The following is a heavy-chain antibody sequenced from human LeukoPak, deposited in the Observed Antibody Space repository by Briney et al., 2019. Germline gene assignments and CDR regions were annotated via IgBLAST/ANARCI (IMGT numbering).Heavy chain of an antibody. CDR1: GGTFSSYA. Sequence: GASVKVSCKASGGTFSSYAISWVRQAPGQGLEWMGGIIPIFGTANYAQKFQGRDTITADESTSTAYMELSSLRSEDTAVYYCARVQSPPTNWFDPWGQGTLVTVSS. V-gene: IGHV1-69*01. D-gene: IGHD5-24*01. CDR3: ARVQSPPTNWFDP. CDR2: IIPIFGTA. J-gene: IGHJ5*02.